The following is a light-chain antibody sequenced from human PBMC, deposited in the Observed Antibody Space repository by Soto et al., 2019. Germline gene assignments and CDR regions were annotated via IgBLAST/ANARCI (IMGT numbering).Light chain of an antibody. CDR3: LQDINYPWT. CDR2: AAS. J-gene: IGKJ1*01. V-gene: IGKV1-39*01. CDR1: QSISSY. Sequence: DIQMTQSPSSLSASVGDRVTITCRASQSISSYLNWYQQKPGKAPKLLIYAASSLQSGVPSRFSGSGSGTDFTLAISSLQPEDSATYYCLQDINYPWTFGQGTTVDIK.